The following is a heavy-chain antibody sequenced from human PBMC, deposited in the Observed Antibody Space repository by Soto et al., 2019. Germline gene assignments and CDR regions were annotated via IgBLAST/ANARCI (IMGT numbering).Heavy chain of an antibody. CDR1: GGTFSSYT. CDR3: ARDGQDGYGDPYYYYGMDV. V-gene: IGHV1-69*08. D-gene: IGHD4-17*01. J-gene: IGHJ6*02. CDR2: IIPILGIA. Sequence: QVQLVQSGAEVKKPGSSVKVSCKASGGTFSSYTISWVRQAPGQGLEWMGRIIPILGIANYAQKFQGRVTIIADKSTNTAYMELSSLRSEDTAVYYCARDGQDGYGDPYYYYGMDVWGQGTTVTVSS.